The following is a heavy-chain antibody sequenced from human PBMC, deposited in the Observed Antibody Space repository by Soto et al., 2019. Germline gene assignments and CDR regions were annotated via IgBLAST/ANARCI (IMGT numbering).Heavy chain of an antibody. D-gene: IGHD1-26*01. V-gene: IGHV1-2*04. Sequence: ASVKVSCKASGYTFTGYYMHWVRPAPGQGLEWMGWINPNSGGTNYAQKFQGWVTMTRDTSISTAYMELSRLRSDDTAVYYCARERIVGVPNSGPFDYWGQGTLVTVSS. CDR3: ARERIVGVPNSGPFDY. CDR2: INPNSGGT. CDR1: GYTFTGYY. J-gene: IGHJ4*02.